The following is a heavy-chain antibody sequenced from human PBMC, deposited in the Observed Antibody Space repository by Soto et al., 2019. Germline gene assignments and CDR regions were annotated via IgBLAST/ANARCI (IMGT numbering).Heavy chain of an antibody. CDR2: IYHSGST. CDR1: SGSISTSNW. V-gene: IGHV4-4*02. J-gene: IGHJ4*02. D-gene: IGHD1-7*01. CDR3: ARQMTGTTAFDY. Sequence: SETLSLTCAVSSGSISTSNWWIWVRQPPGKVLEWIGEIYHSGSTNYNPSPKSRVTMSVDKSKNQFSLNLTSVTAADTAVYFCARQMTGTTAFDYWGQGTLVTVSS.